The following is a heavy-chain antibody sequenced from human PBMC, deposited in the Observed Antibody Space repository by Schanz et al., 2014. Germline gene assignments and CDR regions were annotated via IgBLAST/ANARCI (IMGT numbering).Heavy chain of an antibody. J-gene: IGHJ4*02. D-gene: IGHD3-10*01. CDR1: GFSFSDYS. Sequence: EVQLVESGGGLVQSGGSLRLSCAASGFSFSDYSMNWVRQAPGKGLEWISYIKISGDVFYTDSVKGRFTISRDNAKSSRYLQMSSLRDEDTAVYYCAVLGGFGELPLDYRGQGTLVTVSS. V-gene: IGHV3-48*02. CDR2: IKISGDV. CDR3: AVLGGFGELPLDY.